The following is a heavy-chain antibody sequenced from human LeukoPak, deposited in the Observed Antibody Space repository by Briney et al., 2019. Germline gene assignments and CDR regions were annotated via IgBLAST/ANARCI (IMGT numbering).Heavy chain of an antibody. CDR1: GGPISSSSYY. Sequence: SQTLSLTCTVSGGPISSSSYYWGWIRQPPGKGLEWIGSIYYSGSTYYNPSLKSRVTISVDTSKNQFSLKLSSVTAADTAVYYCARHRGGHFDYWGQGTLVTVSS. CDR3: ARHRGGHFDY. D-gene: IGHD3-10*01. CDR2: IYYSGST. V-gene: IGHV4-39*01. J-gene: IGHJ4*02.